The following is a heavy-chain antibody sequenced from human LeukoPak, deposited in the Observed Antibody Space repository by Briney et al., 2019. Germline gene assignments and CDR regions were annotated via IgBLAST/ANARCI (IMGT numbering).Heavy chain of an antibody. CDR1: EFTFSSYS. J-gene: IGHJ6*02. V-gene: IGHV3-21*01. CDR2: ISSSSYI. Sequence: GGSLRLSCAASEFTFSSYSMNWVRKAPGKGLEWVSSISSSSYIYYADSVKGRFTISRDNAKNSLYLQMNSLRAEDTAVYYCAREDRGMDVWGQGTTVTVSS. CDR3: AREDRGMDV.